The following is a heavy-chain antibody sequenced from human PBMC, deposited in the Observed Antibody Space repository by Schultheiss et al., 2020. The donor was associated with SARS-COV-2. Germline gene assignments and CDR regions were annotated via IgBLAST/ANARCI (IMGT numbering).Heavy chain of an antibody. CDR3: AKDLVGAIDY. Sequence: GGSLRLSCAASGFIFSNYGMGWVRQAPGKGLEWVTLISSRGGSTYYADSVKGRFTISRDNSKNTLYLQMNSLRAEDTAVYYCAKDLVGAIDYWGQGTLVTVSS. D-gene: IGHD1-26*01. CDR1: GFIFSNYG. CDR2: ISSRGGST. V-gene: IGHV3-23*01. J-gene: IGHJ4*02.